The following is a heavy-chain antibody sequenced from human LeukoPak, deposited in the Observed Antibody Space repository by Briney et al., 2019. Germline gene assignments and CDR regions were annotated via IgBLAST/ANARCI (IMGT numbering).Heavy chain of an antibody. CDR2: IYTSGST. CDR1: GGSISSGSYY. CDR3: ARTGYDSSGYYSFDFDY. V-gene: IGHV4-61*02. Sequence: SETLSLTCTVSGGSISSGSYYWSWIRQPAGKGLEWIVRIYTSGSTNYNPSLKSRVTISVDTSKNQFSLKLSSVTAADTAMYYCARTGYDSSGYYSFDFDYWGQGTLVTVSS. J-gene: IGHJ4*02. D-gene: IGHD3-22*01.